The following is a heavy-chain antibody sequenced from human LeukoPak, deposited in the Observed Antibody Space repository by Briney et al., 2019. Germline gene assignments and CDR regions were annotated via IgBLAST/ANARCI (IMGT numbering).Heavy chain of an antibody. J-gene: IGHJ4*02. CDR1: GYTFTSYG. CDR3: ARDFRPYYYDSSGYYYGPFDY. Sequence: ASVKVSCKASGYTFTSYGISWVRQAPGQGLEWMGWISAYNGNTNYAQKLQGRVTMTTDTSTSTAYMELRSLRSDDTAVYYCARDFRPYYYDSSGYYYGPFDYWGQGTLVTVSS. CDR2: ISAYNGNT. V-gene: IGHV1-18*01. D-gene: IGHD3-22*01.